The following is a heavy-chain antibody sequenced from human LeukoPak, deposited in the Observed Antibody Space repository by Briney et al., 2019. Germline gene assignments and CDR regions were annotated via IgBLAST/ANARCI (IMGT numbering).Heavy chain of an antibody. CDR3: AREGTYYYDSSGYYFLDY. Sequence: VASVKVSCKASGYTFTSYAMNWVRQAPGQGLEWMGWINTNTGNPTYAQGSTGRFVFSLDTSVSTAYLQISSLKAEDTAVYYCAREGTYYYDSSGYYFLDYWGQGTLVTVSS. CDR2: INTNTGNP. V-gene: IGHV7-4-1*02. CDR1: GYTFTSYA. J-gene: IGHJ4*02. D-gene: IGHD3-22*01.